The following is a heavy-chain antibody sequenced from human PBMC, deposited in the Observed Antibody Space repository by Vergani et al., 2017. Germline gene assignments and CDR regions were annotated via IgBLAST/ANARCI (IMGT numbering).Heavy chain of an antibody. Sequence: QVQLVQSGAEVKKPGSSVKVSCKASGGTFSSYTISWVRQAPGQGLEWMGRIIPILGIANYAQKFQGRVTITADKSTSTAYMELSSLRSEVTAVYYCAGMVRGDHEFDPWGQGTLVTVSS. CDR1: GGTFSSYT. CDR3: AGMVRGDHEFDP. CDR2: IIPILGIA. V-gene: IGHV1-69*02. D-gene: IGHD3-10*01. J-gene: IGHJ5*02.